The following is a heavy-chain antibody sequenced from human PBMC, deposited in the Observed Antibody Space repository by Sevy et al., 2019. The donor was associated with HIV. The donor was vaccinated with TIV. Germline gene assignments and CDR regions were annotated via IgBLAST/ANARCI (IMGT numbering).Heavy chain of an antibody. Sequence: SETLSLTCTVSGGSITSGDYFWSWIRQPPGKGLEWIGYIYYTGSTYYNPSLKSRVAISVDKSKSQFSLKLSSVTAADTAVDYCGREKSTVTSAPYSFDHWGQGTLVTVSS. CDR3: GREKSTVTSAPYSFDH. V-gene: IGHV4-30-4*01. CDR1: GGSITSGDYF. D-gene: IGHD4-4*01. CDR2: IYYTGST. J-gene: IGHJ4*02.